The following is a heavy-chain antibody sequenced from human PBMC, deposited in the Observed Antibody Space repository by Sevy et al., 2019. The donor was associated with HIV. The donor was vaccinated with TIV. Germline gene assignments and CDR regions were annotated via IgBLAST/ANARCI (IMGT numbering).Heavy chain of an antibody. CDR2: RRAEAYGGTP. J-gene: IGHJ5*02. D-gene: IGHD6-19*01. CDR3: TRGSIAVSGRRFNWLDP. V-gene: IGHV3-49*03. CDR1: GFTFGDFA. Sequence: GGSLRLSCTTSGFTFGDFAMSWFRRAPGKGLEWVGCRRAEAYGGTPEHAASVKGRFTISRDDSKSIAYLQMDSLETEDTAVYYCTRGSIAVSGRRFNWLDPWGQGTQVTVSS.